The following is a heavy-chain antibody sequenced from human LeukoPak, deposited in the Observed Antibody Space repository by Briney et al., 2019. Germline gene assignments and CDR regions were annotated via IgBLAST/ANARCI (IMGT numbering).Heavy chain of an antibody. CDR3: ARVLDYYGSGSYSFDY. CDR1: GGSISSGGYY. V-gene: IGHV4-39*07. J-gene: IGHJ4*02. Sequence: SETLSLTCTVSGGSISSGGYYWGWIRQPPGKGLEWIGSIYHRGSTYYNPSLKSRVTISVDTPKNQFSLKLSSVTAADTAVYYCARVLDYYGSGSYSFDYWGQGTLVTVSS. CDR2: IYHRGST. D-gene: IGHD3-10*01.